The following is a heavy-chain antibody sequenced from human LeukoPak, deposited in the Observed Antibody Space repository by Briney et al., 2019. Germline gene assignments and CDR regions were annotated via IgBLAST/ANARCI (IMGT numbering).Heavy chain of an antibody. V-gene: IGHV1-46*01. CDR1: GYTFTGYY. D-gene: IGHD3-22*01. CDR3: ARDYYDSSGYYYGELGFFDY. Sequence: ASVKVSCKASGYTFTGYYMHWVRQAPGQGLEWMGIINPSGGSTSYAQKFQGRVTMTRDTSTSTVYMELSSLRSEDTAVYYCARDYYDSSGYYYGELGFFDYWGQGTLVTVSS. J-gene: IGHJ4*02. CDR2: INPSGGST.